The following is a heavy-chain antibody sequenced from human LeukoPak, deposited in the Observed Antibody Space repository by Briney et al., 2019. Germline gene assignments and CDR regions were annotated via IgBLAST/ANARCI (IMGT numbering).Heavy chain of an antibody. Sequence: SETLSLTCTVSGGSISSYYWSWIRQPPGKGLEWIGYIYYSGSTNYNPSLKSRVTISVDTSKNQFSLKLSSVTAADTAVYYCARGDVEMATTYGYWGQGTLVTVSS. V-gene: IGHV4-59*12. CDR1: GGSISSYY. D-gene: IGHD5-24*01. CDR3: ARGDVEMATTYGY. CDR2: IYYSGST. J-gene: IGHJ4*02.